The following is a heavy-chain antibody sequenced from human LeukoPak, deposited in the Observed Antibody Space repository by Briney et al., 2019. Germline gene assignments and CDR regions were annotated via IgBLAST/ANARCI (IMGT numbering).Heavy chain of an antibody. Sequence: ASVKVSCKASGYTFTSYGISWVRQAPGQGLEWMGWISAYNGNTNYAQKLQGRVTMTTDTSTSTAYMELRSLRSDDTAVYYCARDWGYSSTSCYTGAFDIWGQGTTVTVSS. CDR2: ISAYNGNT. V-gene: IGHV1-18*01. D-gene: IGHD2-2*02. CDR3: ARDWGYSSTSCYTGAFDI. CDR1: GYTFTSYG. J-gene: IGHJ3*02.